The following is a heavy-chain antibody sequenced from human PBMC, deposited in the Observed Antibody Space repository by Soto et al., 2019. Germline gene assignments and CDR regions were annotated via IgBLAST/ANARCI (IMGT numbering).Heavy chain of an antibody. V-gene: IGHV1-3*01. Sequence: QVQLVQSGAEVKKPGASVKVSCKASGYTFTNYAIYWVCQAPGQRLEWMGWINAGNGNTKYSQKFQDRLTVTRDTSATTAYMELSSLRSEDTAVYYCARSSMDYWGQGTLVTVSS. CDR2: INAGNGNT. J-gene: IGHJ4*02. D-gene: IGHD6-13*01. CDR3: ARSSMDY. CDR1: GYTFTNYA.